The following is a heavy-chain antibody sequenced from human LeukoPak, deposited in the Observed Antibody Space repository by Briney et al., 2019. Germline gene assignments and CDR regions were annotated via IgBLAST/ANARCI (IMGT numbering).Heavy chain of an antibody. Sequence: PGGSLRLSCAASGFTFSSYAMHWVRQAPGKGLEWVAVISYDGSNKYYADSVKGRFTISRDNSKNTLYLQMNSLRAEDTAVYYCARFYLVAGRDAFDIWGQGTMVTVSS. D-gene: IGHD6-19*01. J-gene: IGHJ3*02. V-gene: IGHV3-30-3*01. CDR3: ARFYLVAGRDAFDI. CDR2: ISYDGSNK. CDR1: GFTFSSYA.